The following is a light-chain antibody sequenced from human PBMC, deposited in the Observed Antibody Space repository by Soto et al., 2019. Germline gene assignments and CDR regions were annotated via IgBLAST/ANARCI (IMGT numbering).Light chain of an antibody. CDR3: LQDFNYPLT. V-gene: IGKV1-6*01. J-gene: IGKJ4*01. CDR1: QSISTY. Sequence: IQMTQSPSTLSGSVVDRVTITCLASQSISTYLNWYQQKPQKAPKLLIYAASSLQSGVPSRFSGSGFGTDFTLTISSLQPEDSATYYCLQDFNYPLTFGGGTKVDIK. CDR2: AAS.